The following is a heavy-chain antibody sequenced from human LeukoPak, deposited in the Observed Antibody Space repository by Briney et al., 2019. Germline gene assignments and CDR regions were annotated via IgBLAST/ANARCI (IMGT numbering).Heavy chain of an antibody. D-gene: IGHD3-22*01. CDR3: AKNVMVKRYIDY. Sequence: GGSMRLSCAASGFILNNHAMTWVRQAPGKGLQWISVISGSGRIIEYEDSVKGRFTISRDNSKNTVSLQMNNLRVEDTAIYYCAKNVMVKRYIDYWGQGTPVTVSS. J-gene: IGHJ4*02. CDR1: GFILNNHA. CDR2: ISGSGRII. V-gene: IGHV3-23*01.